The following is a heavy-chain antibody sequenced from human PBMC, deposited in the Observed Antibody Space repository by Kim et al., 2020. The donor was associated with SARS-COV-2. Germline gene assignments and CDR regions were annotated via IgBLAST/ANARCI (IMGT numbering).Heavy chain of an antibody. J-gene: IGHJ4*02. V-gene: IGHV4-31*03. Sequence: SETLSLTCTVSGGSISSGGYYWSWIRQHPGKGLEWIGYIYYSGSTYYNPSLKSRVTISVDTSKNQFSLKLSSVTAADTAVYYCARDTAMGKIDYWGQGTLVTVSS. CDR1: GGSISSGGYY. CDR2: IYYSGST. CDR3: ARDTAMGKIDY. D-gene: IGHD5-18*01.